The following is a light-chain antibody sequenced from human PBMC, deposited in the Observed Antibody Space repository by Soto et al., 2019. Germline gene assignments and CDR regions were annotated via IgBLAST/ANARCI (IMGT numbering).Light chain of an antibody. J-gene: IGKJ1*01. CDR3: QQYNTYSPT. CDR2: DAS. V-gene: IGKV1-5*01. CDR1: QSISYW. Sequence: DIQLTQPPSTLSASVGDRVTITCRASQSISYWLAWYQQKPGKAPKLLIYDASGLESGVPSRFSGSGSGTEFTLTISSLQPDDSATYYCQQYNTYSPTFGQGTKVDIK.